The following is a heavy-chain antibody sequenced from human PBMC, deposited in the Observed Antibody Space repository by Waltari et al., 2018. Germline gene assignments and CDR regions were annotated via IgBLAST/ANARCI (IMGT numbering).Heavy chain of an antibody. CDR2: IYSGGST. J-gene: IGHJ3*02. CDR3: ARARRQLAGAFDI. CDR1: GFTVSSNY. Sequence: EVQLVETGGGLIQPGGSLRLSCAASGFTVSSNYMSWVSQAPGKGLEWVSVIYSGGSTYYADSVKGRFTISRDNSKNTLYLQMNSLRAEDTAVYYCARARRQLAGAFDIWGQGTMVTVSS. D-gene: IGHD6-6*01. V-gene: IGHV3-53*02.